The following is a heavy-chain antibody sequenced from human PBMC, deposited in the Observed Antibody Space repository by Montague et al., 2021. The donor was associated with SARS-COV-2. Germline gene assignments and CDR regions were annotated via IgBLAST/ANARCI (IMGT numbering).Heavy chain of an antibody. Sequence: SLRLSCAGSGYYFNSYGMHWVRQAPGKGLEWVAVIWFDGSKEYYVDSVKGRFAISRDKSKNMLYLQMNSLRVEDTATYFCVSDYGDYGEEFLDYWGQGTPVIVSS. J-gene: IGHJ4*02. V-gene: IGHV3-33*08. D-gene: IGHD4-17*01. CDR2: IWFDGSKE. CDR3: VSDYGDYGEEFLDY. CDR1: GYYFNSYG.